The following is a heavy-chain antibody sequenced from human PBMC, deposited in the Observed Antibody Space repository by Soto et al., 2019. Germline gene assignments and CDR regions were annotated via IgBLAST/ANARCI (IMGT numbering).Heavy chain of an antibody. V-gene: IGHV4-31*03. Sequence: SETLSLTCTVSGGSISSGGYYWSWIRQHPGKGLEWIGYIYYSGSTYYNPSLKSRVTISVDTSKNQFSLKLSSVTAADTAVYYCARESDGDYDWFDPWGQGTLVTVSS. J-gene: IGHJ5*02. CDR1: GGSISSGGYY. D-gene: IGHD4-17*01. CDR3: ARESDGDYDWFDP. CDR2: IYYSGST.